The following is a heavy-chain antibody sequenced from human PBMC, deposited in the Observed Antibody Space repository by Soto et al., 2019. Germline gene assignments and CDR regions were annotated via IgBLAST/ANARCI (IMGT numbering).Heavy chain of an antibody. V-gene: IGHV1-46*03. Sequence: ASVKVSCKASGYTFTSYYVHWVRQAPGQGLEWMGIINPSGGSTSYAQKFQGRVTMTRDTSTSTVYMELSSLRSEDTAVYYCAREGFWSGYYSHYFDYWGQGTLVTVSS. CDR1: GYTFTSYY. CDR3: AREGFWSGYYSHYFDY. D-gene: IGHD3-3*01. CDR2: INPSGGST. J-gene: IGHJ4*02.